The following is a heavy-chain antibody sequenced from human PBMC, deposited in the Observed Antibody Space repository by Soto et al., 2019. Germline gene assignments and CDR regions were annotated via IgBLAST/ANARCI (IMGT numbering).Heavy chain of an antibody. CDR3: ASTVTPSYYYYYGMDV. CDR1: GYTFTSYG. V-gene: IGHV1-18*01. D-gene: IGHD4-17*01. J-gene: IGHJ6*02. Sequence: QVQLVQSGAEVKKPGASVKVSRKASGYTFTSYGISWVRQAPGQGLEWMGWISAYNGNTNYAQKLQGRVTMTTDTSTNTAYMELRSLRSDDTAVYYCASTVTPSYYYYYGMDVWGQGTTVTVSS. CDR2: ISAYNGNT.